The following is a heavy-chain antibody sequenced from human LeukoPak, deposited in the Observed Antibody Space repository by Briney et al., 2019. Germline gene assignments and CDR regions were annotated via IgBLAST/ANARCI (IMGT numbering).Heavy chain of an antibody. Sequence: PGGSLRLSCAASGFTFSSYAMSWVRQAPGKGLEWVSFISGSGDSTYYADSEKGRFTISRDISKNTLYLQINSVRAEDTAVYYCAKEPRHCGGDCLSLLDCWGQGTLVTVSS. V-gene: IGHV3-23*01. CDR3: AKEPRHCGGDCLSLLDC. CDR1: GFTFSSYA. CDR2: ISGSGDST. D-gene: IGHD2-21*02. J-gene: IGHJ4*02.